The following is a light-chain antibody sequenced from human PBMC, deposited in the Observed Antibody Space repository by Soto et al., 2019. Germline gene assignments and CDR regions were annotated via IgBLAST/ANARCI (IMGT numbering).Light chain of an antibody. CDR1: SSNVGNNY. J-gene: IGLJ2*01. V-gene: IGLV1-51*01. Sequence: QSVLTQPPSVSAAPGQKVTISCSGSSSNVGNNYVSWYQQLQGTAPKLLIYDNNKRPSGIPGRFSGSKSGTSATLGITGLQTGDEADYYCGTWDSSLSAGVFGGGTKLTVL. CDR2: DNN. CDR3: GTWDSSLSAGV.